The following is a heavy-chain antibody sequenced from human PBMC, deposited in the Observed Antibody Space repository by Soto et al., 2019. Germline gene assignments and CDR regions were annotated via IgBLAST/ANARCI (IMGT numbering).Heavy chain of an antibody. V-gene: IGHV1-18*01. CDR1: GYTFTSYD. D-gene: IGHD3-10*01. Sequence: ASVKVSCKASGYTFTSYDISWVRQAPGQGLEWMGWISTYNGNTKYAQKLQGRVTMTTDTSTSTAYMELRSLRSDDTAVFYCAREMVRGVGSDYWGQGTLVTVPQ. J-gene: IGHJ4*02. CDR3: AREMVRGVGSDY. CDR2: ISTYNGNT.